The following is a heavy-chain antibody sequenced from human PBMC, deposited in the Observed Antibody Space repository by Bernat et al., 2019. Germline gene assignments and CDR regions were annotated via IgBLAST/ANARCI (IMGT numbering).Heavy chain of an antibody. CDR1: GGSISSYY. V-gene: IGHV4-59*01. CDR2: IYYSGST. CDR3: GKDREAETIFGLAYYYYYMDV. D-gene: IGHD3/OR15-3a*01. J-gene: IGHJ6*03. Sequence: QVQLQESGPGLVKPSETLSLTCTVSGGSISSYYWSWIRQPPGKGLEWIGYIYYSGSTNYNPSLKSRVTISVDTSKNQFSLKLSSVTAADTAVYYCGKDREAETIFGLAYYYYYMDVWGKGTTVTVSS.